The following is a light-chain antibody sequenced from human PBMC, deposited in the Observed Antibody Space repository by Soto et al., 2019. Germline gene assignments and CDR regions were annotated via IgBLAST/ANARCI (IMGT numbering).Light chain of an antibody. V-gene: IGLV2-14*03. CDR2: EVS. J-gene: IGLJ1*01. CDR3: CSYTTSATYV. CDR1: SSDVGSYNR. Sequence: QSVLTQPASVSGSPGQSITISCTGTSSDVGSYNRVSWYQRHPGKAPKLMIYEVSYRPSGVSNRFSGSKSGNTASLTISGLQADDETDYYCCSYTTSATYVFGTGTKVTVL.